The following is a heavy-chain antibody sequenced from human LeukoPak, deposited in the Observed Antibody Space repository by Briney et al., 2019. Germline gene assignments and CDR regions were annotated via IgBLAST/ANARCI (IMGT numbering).Heavy chain of an antibody. CDR3: ARGTWDTAMVTYYYYMDV. CDR2: IYYSGNT. Sequence: PSETLSLTCTVSGVSISSSNSYWGWIRQPPGKGLEWIGSIYYSGNTYYNASLESQVSISIDTSKNQFSLKLSSVTAADTAVYYCARGTWDTAMVTYYYYMDVWGKGTTVTVSS. D-gene: IGHD5-18*01. CDR1: GVSISSSNSY. J-gene: IGHJ6*03. V-gene: IGHV4-39*01.